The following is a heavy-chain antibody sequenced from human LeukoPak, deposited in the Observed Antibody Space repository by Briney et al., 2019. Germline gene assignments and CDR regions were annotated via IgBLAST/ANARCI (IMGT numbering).Heavy chain of an antibody. CDR2: INHSGST. CDR1: GGSFSGYY. J-gene: IGHJ4*02. CDR3: ARGHNWNDVAVDY. D-gene: IGHD1-1*01. V-gene: IGHV4-34*01. Sequence: SETLSLTCAVYGGSFSGYYWSWIRQPPGKGLEWIGEINHSGSTNYNPSLKRRVTISVDTSKSQSSLKLSSVTAADTAVYYCARGHNWNDVAVDYWGQGNLVTASS.